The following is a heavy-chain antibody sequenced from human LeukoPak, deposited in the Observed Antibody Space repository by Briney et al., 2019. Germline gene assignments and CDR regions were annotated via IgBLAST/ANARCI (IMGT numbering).Heavy chain of an antibody. CDR2: IKQDGTEK. CDR3: ASERPSGSWYDY. CDR1: GFPFSTYL. J-gene: IGHJ4*02. V-gene: IGHV3-7*01. D-gene: IGHD6-13*01. Sequence: HAGGSLRLSCAASGFPFSTYLMTWVRQAPGKGLEWVANIKQDGTEKYYVDSVKGRFSISRDNANNSLYLQMNSLRAEDTAVYYCASERPSGSWYDYWGQGTLVTVSS.